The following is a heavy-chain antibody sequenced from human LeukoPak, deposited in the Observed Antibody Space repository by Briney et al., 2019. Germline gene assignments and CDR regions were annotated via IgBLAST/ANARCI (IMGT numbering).Heavy chain of an antibody. Sequence: VASVKVSCKASGGTFSSYAISWVRQAPGQGLEWMGRIIPILGIANYAQKFQGRVTITADKSTSTAYMELSSLRSEDTAVYYCARKVVEAKFDYWGQGTLVTVSS. V-gene: IGHV1-69*04. D-gene: IGHD1-26*01. CDR3: ARKVVEAKFDY. J-gene: IGHJ4*02. CDR2: IIPILGIA. CDR1: GGTFSSYA.